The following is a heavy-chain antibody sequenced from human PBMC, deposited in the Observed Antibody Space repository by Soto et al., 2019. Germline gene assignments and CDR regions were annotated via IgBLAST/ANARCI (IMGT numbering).Heavy chain of an antibody. J-gene: IGHJ4*02. CDR1: GYTFTSYY. V-gene: IGHV1-46*03. Sequence: GASVKVSCKASGYTFTSYYMHWVRQAPGQGLEWMGIINPSGGSTSYAQKFQGRVTMTRDTSTSTVYMELSSLRSEDTAVYYCARSCSGGSCYFEPAFDYWGQGTLVTVSS. CDR2: INPSGGST. CDR3: ARSCSGGSCYFEPAFDY. D-gene: IGHD2-15*01.